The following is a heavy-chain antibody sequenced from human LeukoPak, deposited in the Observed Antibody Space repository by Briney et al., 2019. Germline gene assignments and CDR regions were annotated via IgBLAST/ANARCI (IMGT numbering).Heavy chain of an antibody. V-gene: IGHV1-69*04. CDR2: IIPIFGIA. J-gene: IGHJ5*02. D-gene: IGHD2-15*01. Sequence: GSSVKVSCKASGGTFSSYAISWVRQVPGQGLEWMGRIIPIFGIANYAQKFQGRVTITADKSTSTAYMELSSLRSEDTAVYYCARDHYSGGSCYSRGPWHNWFDPWGQGTLVTVSS. CDR1: GGTFSSYA. CDR3: ARDHYSGGSCYSRGPWHNWFDP.